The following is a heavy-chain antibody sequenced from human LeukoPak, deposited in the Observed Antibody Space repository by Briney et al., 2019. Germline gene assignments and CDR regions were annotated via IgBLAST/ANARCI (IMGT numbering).Heavy chain of an antibody. D-gene: IGHD3-16*01. CDR3: ARDTWGGSWFDP. Sequence: SSETLSLTCTVSGGSISSSSYYWSWIRQPPGKGLEWIGYIYYSGSTNYNPSLKSRVTISVDTSKNQFSLKLSSVTAADTAVYYCARDTWGGSWFDPWGQGTLVTVSS. J-gene: IGHJ5*02. CDR1: GGSISSSSYY. CDR2: IYYSGST. V-gene: IGHV4-61*01.